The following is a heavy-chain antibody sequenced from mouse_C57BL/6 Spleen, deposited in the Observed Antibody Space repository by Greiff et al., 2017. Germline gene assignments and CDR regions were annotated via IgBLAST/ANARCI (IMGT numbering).Heavy chain of an antibody. J-gene: IGHJ1*03. Sequence: EVQLVESEGGLVQPGSSMKLSCTASGFTFSDYYMAWVRQVPEKGLEWVANINYDGSSTYYLDSLKSRFIISRDNAKNILYLQMSSLKSEDTATYYCARDGYYGSSYYWYFDVWGTGTTVTVSS. V-gene: IGHV5-16*01. CDR1: GFTFSDYY. D-gene: IGHD1-1*01. CDR2: INYDGSST. CDR3: ARDGYYGSSYYWYFDV.